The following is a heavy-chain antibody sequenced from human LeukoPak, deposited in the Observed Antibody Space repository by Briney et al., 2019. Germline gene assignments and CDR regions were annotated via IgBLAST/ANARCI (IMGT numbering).Heavy chain of an antibody. CDR2: IYYSGST. Sequence: PSETLSLTCAVYGGSFSGYYWSWIRQPPGKGLEWIGCIYYSGSTNYNPSLKSRVSISIDTSKNQSSLKLSSVTAADTAVYYCARANSGTYSSPWDYWGQGTLVNVSS. D-gene: IGHD1-26*01. CDR3: ARANSGTYSSPWDY. CDR1: GGSFSGYY. V-gene: IGHV4-59*12. J-gene: IGHJ4*02.